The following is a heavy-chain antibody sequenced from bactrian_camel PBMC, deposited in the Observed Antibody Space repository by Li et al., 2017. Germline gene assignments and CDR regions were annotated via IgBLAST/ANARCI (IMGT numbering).Heavy chain of an antibody. CDR3: GADRAPRGGNCYGYFGY. CDR1: GDINTACG. CDR2: ISRDGTA. Sequence: HVQLVESGGGSVQAGGSLELSCVGSGDINTACGMGWHRQAPGKEREWLASISRDGTASYADSVQGRFTISLDNAKNTTYLEMNSLTIEDTAVYNCGADRAPRGGNCYGYFGYWGQGTQVTVS. J-gene: IGHJ6*01. D-gene: IGHD2*01. V-gene: IGHV3S53*01.